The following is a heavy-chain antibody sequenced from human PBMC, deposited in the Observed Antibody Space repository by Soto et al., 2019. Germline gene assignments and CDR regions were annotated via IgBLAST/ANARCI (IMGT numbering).Heavy chain of an antibody. CDR2: IHYSGST. CDR3: ARAGSEDYYGRDV. CDR1: GVSISSDEYY. V-gene: IGHV4-30-4*01. Sequence: QVQLQESGPGLVKPSQTLSLTCSVSGVSISSDEYYWSWIRQSPGKGLEWIGYIHYSGSTSSNPSLKSLLTISVETSKNQFSLKVSTLTDADTAVYSCARAGSEDYYGRDVWGQGTTVTVAS. D-gene: IGHD5-12*01. J-gene: IGHJ6*02.